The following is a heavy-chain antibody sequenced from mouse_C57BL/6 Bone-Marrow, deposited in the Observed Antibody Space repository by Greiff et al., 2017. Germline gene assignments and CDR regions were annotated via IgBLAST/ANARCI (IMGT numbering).Heavy chain of an antibody. CDR2: ISYDGSN. CDR1: GYSITSGYY. V-gene: IGHV3-6*01. Sequence: EVKVEESGPGLVKPSQSLSLTCSVTGYSITSGYYWNWIRQFPGNKLEWMGYISYDGSNNYNPSLKNRISITRDTSKNQFFLKLNSVTTEDTATYNCARGTLRHWFAYWGQGTLVTVSA. J-gene: IGHJ3*01. D-gene: IGHD3-3*01. CDR3: ARGTLRHWFAY.